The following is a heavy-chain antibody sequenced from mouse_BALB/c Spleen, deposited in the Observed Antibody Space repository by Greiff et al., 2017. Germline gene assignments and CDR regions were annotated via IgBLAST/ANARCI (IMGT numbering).Heavy chain of an antibody. CDR1: GFTFSSYG. Sequence: DVQLVESGGDLVKPGGSLKLSCAASGFTFSSYGMSWVRQTPDKRLEWVATISSGGSYTYYPASVKGRFTISRDNAKNTLYLQMSSLKSEDTAMYYSARHEITSSWFAYWGQGTLVTVSA. V-gene: IGHV5-6*01. CDR2: ISSGGSYT. CDR3: ARHEITSSWFAY. D-gene: IGHD1-1*01. J-gene: IGHJ3*01.